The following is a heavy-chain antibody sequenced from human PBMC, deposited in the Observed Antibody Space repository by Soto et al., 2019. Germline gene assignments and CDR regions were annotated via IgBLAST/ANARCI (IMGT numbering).Heavy chain of an antibody. V-gene: IGHV5-51*01. CDR2: IYPGDSDT. Sequence: GESLKISCKGSGYTFTRYWIGWVRQMPGKGLEWMGIIYPGDSDTRYSPSFQGQVTISADKSISTAYLQWSSLKASDTAMYYCARRGCSTXTCQNWFDPWGQGTLVTVSS. J-gene: IGHJ5*02. CDR1: GYTFTRYW. CDR3: ARRGCSTXTCQNWFDP. D-gene: IGHD2-2*01.